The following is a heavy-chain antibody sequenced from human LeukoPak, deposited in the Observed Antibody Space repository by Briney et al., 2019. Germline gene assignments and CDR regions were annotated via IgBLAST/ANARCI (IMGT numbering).Heavy chain of an antibody. J-gene: IGHJ4*02. Sequence: GGSLRLSCAASGFTVSSNYMSWVRQAPGRGLEWVSSVDGGGGTYYADSVKGRFTISRDNSKDTLYLQMNGRRAEDTAVYFCAKQSAGSAAWYSLHYDFWGQGTLVTVSS. CDR3: AKQSAGSAAWYSLHYDF. D-gene: IGHD6-13*01. CDR2: VDGGGGT. CDR1: GFTVSSNY. V-gene: IGHV3-53*01.